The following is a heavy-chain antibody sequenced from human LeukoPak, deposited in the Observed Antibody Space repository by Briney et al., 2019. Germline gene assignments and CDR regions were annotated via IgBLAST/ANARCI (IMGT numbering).Heavy chain of an antibody. CDR1: GGTFSSYA. J-gene: IGHJ6*04. CDR3: ATSYSGNWYSYYYGMDV. CDR2: IIPIFGTA. D-gene: IGHD6-13*01. V-gene: IGHV1-69*06. Sequence: GASVKVSCKASGGTFSSYAISWVRQAPGQGLEWMGGIIPIFGTANYAQKFQGRVTITADKSTSTAYMELSSLRSEDTAVYYCATSYSGNWYSYYYGMDVWGKGTTVTVSS.